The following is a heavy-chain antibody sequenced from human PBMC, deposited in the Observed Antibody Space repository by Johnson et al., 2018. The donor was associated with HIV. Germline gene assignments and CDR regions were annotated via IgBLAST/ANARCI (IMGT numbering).Heavy chain of an antibody. J-gene: IGHJ3*02. V-gene: IGHV3-20*04. Sequence: VQLMESGGGVVRPGGSLRLSCAASGFKFDDYAMSWVRQAPGRGLEWVSNINWNGGTISFADSVKGRFTISRDNAKTSLFLQMNGLRAEGTALYYCARGMDYYDSSGETRRMVMSAFDIWGQGTIVTVSS. CDR1: GFKFDDYA. D-gene: IGHD3-22*01. CDR3: ARGMDYYDSSGETRRMVMSAFDI. CDR2: INWNGGTI.